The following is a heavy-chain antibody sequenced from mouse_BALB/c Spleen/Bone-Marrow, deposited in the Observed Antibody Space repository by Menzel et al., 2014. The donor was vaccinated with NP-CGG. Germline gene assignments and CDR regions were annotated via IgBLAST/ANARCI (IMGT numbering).Heavy chain of an antibody. D-gene: IGHD1-1*01. J-gene: IGHJ1*01. CDR1: GYSFTNYY. CDR3: TRSNYGYWYFDV. CDR2: INPSNGGT. Sequence: QVQLQQSGAELVKPGVSVKLSCKASGYSFTNYYMYWVKRRPGQGLEWIGEINPSNGGTNFNERFKNKATLTVDKSSSTAYMQLSSLTSEDSAVYYCTRSNYGYWYFDVWGAGTTVTVSS. V-gene: IGHV1S81*02.